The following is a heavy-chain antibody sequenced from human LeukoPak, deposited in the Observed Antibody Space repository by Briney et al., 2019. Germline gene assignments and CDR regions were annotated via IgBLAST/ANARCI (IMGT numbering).Heavy chain of an antibody. CDR2: INHSGST. D-gene: IGHD6-6*01. Sequence: SETLSLTCAVYGGSFSGYYWSWIRQPPGKGLEWIGEINHSGSTNYNPSLKSRVTISVDTSKNQSSLKLSSVTAADTAVYYCARSSSSSSDYWGQGTLVTVSS. CDR1: GGSFSGYY. CDR3: ARSSSSSSDY. V-gene: IGHV4-34*01. J-gene: IGHJ4*02.